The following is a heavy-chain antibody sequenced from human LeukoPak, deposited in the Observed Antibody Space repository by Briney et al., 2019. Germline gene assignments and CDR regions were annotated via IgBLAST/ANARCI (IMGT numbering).Heavy chain of an antibody. CDR3: ARRGYDEYYDILTGYYYYYYMDV. CDR2: INPNSGGT. J-gene: IGHJ6*03. Sequence: ASVKVSCKASGYTFTSYYMHWVRQAPGQGLEWMGWINPNSGGTNYAQKFQGRVTMTRDTSISTAYMELSRLRSDDTAVYYCARRGYDEYYDILTGYYYYYYMDVWGKGTTVTVSS. D-gene: IGHD3-9*01. CDR1: GYTFTSYY. V-gene: IGHV1-2*02.